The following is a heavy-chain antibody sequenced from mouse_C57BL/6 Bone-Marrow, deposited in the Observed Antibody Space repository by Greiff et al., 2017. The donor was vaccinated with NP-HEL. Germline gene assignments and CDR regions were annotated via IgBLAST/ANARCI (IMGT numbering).Heavy chain of an antibody. CDR3: ARLLY. Sequence: EVKVEESGGGLVQPGGSLKLSCAASGFTFSDYYMYWVRQTPEKRLEWVAYISNGGGSTYYPDTVKGRFTISRDNAKNTLYLQMSRLKSEDTAMYYCARLLYWGQGTLVTVSA. V-gene: IGHV5-12*01. CDR1: GFTFSDYY. J-gene: IGHJ3*01. CDR2: ISNGGGST.